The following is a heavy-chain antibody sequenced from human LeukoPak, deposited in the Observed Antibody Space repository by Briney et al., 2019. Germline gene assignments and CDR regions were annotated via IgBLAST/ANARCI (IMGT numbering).Heavy chain of an antibody. CDR2: IKQDGRDT. CDR1: GFTLNTHW. J-gene: IGHJ4*02. V-gene: IGHV3-7*03. Sequence: PGGSLRLSCAASGFTLNTHWMSWVRQAPGKGLEWVANIKQDGRDTYYVDSVKGRFTISRDNAKNSLNLQMNSLRAEDTGMYYCATSEGYWGQGTLVTVSS. CDR3: ATSEGY.